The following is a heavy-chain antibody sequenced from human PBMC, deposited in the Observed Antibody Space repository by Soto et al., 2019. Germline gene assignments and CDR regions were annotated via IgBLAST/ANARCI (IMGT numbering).Heavy chain of an antibody. CDR3: AKDEEYYYDSTPIDY. V-gene: IGHV3-48*03. J-gene: IGHJ4*02. CDR1: GFPFSGYE. Sequence: GGPLRLSFEASGFPFSGYEMNGVRQAPGKGLEWVSYISSSGSTIYYADSVKGRFTISRDNSKNTLYLQMNSLRAEDTAVYYCAKDEEYYYDSTPIDYWGQGTLVTVSS. D-gene: IGHD3-22*01. CDR2: ISSSGSTI.